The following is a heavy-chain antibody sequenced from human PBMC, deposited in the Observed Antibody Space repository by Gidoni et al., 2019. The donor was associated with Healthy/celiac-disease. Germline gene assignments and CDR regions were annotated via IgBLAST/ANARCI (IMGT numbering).Heavy chain of an antibody. V-gene: IGHV3-33*01. Sequence: QVQLVESGGGVVQPGRSLRLSCAASGFTFSSYGMHWGRQAPGKGLEWVAVRRYDGSNKYYADSVKGRFTISRDNSKNTLYLQMNSLRAEDTAVYYCARSPMPSGWYPYFDYWGQGTLVTVSS. CDR1: GFTFSSYG. CDR3: ARSPMPSGWYPYFDY. D-gene: IGHD6-19*01. J-gene: IGHJ4*02. CDR2: RRYDGSNK.